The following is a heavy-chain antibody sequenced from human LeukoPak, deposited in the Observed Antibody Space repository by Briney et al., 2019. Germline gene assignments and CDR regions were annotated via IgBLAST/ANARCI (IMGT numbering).Heavy chain of an antibody. J-gene: IGHJ6*02. CDR2: INPSGGST. CDR3: ARDSKIAAAGTSYYYGMDV. Sequence: ASVKASCKASGYTFTSYYMHWVRQAPGQGLEWMGIINPSGGSTSYVQKFQGRVTMTRDTSTSTVYMELSSLRSEDTDVYYCARDSKIAAAGTSYYYGMDVWGQGTTVTVSS. V-gene: IGHV1-46*01. D-gene: IGHD6-13*01. CDR1: GYTFTSYY.